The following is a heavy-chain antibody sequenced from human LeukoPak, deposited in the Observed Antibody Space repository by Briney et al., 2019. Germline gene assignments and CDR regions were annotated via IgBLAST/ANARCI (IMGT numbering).Heavy chain of an antibody. J-gene: IGHJ5*02. CDR3: ARDSIVGATSWVDP. CDR2: VIPIFGTA. V-gene: IGHV1-69*06. D-gene: IGHD1-26*01. CDR1: GGTFSSYA. Sequence: ASVKVSCKASGGTFSSYAISWVRQAPGQGLEWMGGVIPIFGTANYAQKFQGRVTITADKSTSTAYMELSSLRSEDTAVYYCARDSIVGATSWVDPWGQGTLVTVSS.